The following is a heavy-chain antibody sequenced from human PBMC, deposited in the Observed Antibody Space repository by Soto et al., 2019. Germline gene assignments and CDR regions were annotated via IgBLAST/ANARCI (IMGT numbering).Heavy chain of an antibody. CDR1: GYSFTRYG. Sequence: QVQLVQSGAEVKNPGASVKVSCKASGYSFTRYGIGWARQAPGQGLAWMGWINAYNGNTNYAQNLQGRLTLTTDTSTTTAYMELRSVRPNDTAIYYCAMVDVYVTPSPQDVWGQGTTVTVSS. CDR2: INAYNGNT. CDR3: AMVDVYVTPSPQDV. D-gene: IGHD3-16*01. J-gene: IGHJ6*02. V-gene: IGHV1-18*01.